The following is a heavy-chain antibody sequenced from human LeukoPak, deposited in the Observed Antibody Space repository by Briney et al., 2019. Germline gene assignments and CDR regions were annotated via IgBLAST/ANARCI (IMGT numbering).Heavy chain of an antibody. CDR1: DGSISTYY. J-gene: IGHJ4*02. CDR3: ARGGNYGDYDGYFDY. CDR2: IYYSGST. D-gene: IGHD4-17*01. Sequence: PSETLSLTCTVSDGSISTYYWSWIRQPPGKGLEWIGYIYYSGSTNYNPSLRSRVTISVDTSKNQFSLKLSSVTAADTAVYYCARGGNYGDYDGYFDYWGQGTLVTVSS. V-gene: IGHV4-59*08.